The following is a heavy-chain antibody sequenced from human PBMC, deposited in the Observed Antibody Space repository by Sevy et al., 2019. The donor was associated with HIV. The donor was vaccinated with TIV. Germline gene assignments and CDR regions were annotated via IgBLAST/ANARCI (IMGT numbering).Heavy chain of an antibody. CDR1: GFTFSSYA. CDR2: ISGSGGST. V-gene: IGHV3-23*01. J-gene: IGHJ4*02. CDR3: AKDTPNLSYDSSGYYYPQYFDY. Sequence: GALRLSCAASGFTFSSYAMSWVRQAPGKGLEWVSAISGSGGSTYYADSVKARFTISRDNSKNTLYLQMNSLRAEDTAVYYCAKDTPNLSYDSSGYYYPQYFDYWGQGTLVTVSS. D-gene: IGHD3-22*01.